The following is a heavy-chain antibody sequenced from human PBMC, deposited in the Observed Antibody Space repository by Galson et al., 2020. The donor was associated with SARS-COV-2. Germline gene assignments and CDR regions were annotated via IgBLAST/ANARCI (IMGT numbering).Heavy chain of an antibody. V-gene: IGHV3-9*01. CDR2: ISWNSGSI. J-gene: IGHJ4*02. CDR3: AKVGSGWVY. CDR1: GFTFDDYA. D-gene: IGHD6-19*01. Sequence: GGSLRLSCAASGFTFDDYAMHWVRQAPGKGLEWVSGISWNSGSIGYADSVKGRFTISRDNAKNSLYLQMNSLRAEDTALYYCAKVGSGWVYWGQGTLVTVSS.